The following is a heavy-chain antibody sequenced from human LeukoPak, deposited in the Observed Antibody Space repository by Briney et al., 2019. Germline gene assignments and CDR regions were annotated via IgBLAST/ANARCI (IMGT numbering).Heavy chain of an antibody. Sequence: GGSLRLSCAASGFTFSNAWMSWVRQAPGKGLEWVGRIKSKTDGGTTDYAAPVKGRFTVSRDDSKDTMYLQMNGLKVEDTAVYYCTTNAGSYGIDVWGQGTMVTVSS. D-gene: IGHD1-26*01. V-gene: IGHV3-15*01. CDR3: TTNAGSYGIDV. CDR2: IKSKTDGGTT. CDR1: GFTFSNAW. J-gene: IGHJ3*01.